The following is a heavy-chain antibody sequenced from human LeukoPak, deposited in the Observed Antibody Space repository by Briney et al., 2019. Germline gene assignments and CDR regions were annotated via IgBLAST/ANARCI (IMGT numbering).Heavy chain of an antibody. CDR1: GFTFSSYW. CDR2: ISTTSGSI. Sequence: GGSLRLSCAASGFTFSSYWMSWVRQAPGKGLEWISYISTTSGSIYYADSVKGRFTISRDNAENSLYLQMNSLRADDTAVYYCASTPSSMIDYWGQGTPVTVSS. CDR3: ASTPSSMIDY. V-gene: IGHV3-48*01. D-gene: IGHD6-6*01. J-gene: IGHJ4*02.